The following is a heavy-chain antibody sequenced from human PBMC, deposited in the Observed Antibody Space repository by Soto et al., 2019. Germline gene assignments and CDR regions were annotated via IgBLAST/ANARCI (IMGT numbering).Heavy chain of an antibody. CDR2: ISGSGGST. CDR3: AKERINRSNRLNSSGYYEVGY. CDR1: GFTFSSYA. J-gene: IGHJ4*02. Sequence: GGSLRLSCAASGFTFSSYAMSWVRQAPGKGLEWVSAISGSGGSTYYADSVKGRFTISRDNSKNTLYLQMNSLRAEDTAVYYCAKERINRSNRLNSSGYYEVGYWGQGTLVTVSS. D-gene: IGHD3-22*01. V-gene: IGHV3-23*01.